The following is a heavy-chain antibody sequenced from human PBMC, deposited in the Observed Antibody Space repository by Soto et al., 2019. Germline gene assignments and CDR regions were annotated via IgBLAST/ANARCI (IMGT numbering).Heavy chain of an antibody. Sequence: LRLSCAASGFTFSSYAMSWVRQAPGKGLEWVSAISGSGGSTYYADSVKGRFTISRDNSKNTLYLQMNSLRAEDTAVYYCAKNYGDYSKGYYFDYWGQGTLVTVSS. CDR2: ISGSGGST. CDR3: AKNYGDYSKGYYFDY. J-gene: IGHJ4*02. CDR1: GFTFSSYA. V-gene: IGHV3-23*01. D-gene: IGHD4-17*01.